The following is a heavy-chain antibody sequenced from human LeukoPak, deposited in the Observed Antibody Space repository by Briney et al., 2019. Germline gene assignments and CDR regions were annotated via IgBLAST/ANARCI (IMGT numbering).Heavy chain of an antibody. V-gene: IGHV4-59*01. CDR3: ARDRTGDAFDI. CDR1: GGSISSYY. Sequence: SETLSLTCTVSGGSISSYYWSWIRQPPGKGLEWIGYIYYSGSTNYNPSLKSRVTISVDTSKNQFSLKLSSVTAADTAVYYCARDRTGDAFDIWGQGTVVTVSS. CDR2: IYYSGST. D-gene: IGHD3/OR15-3a*01. J-gene: IGHJ3*02.